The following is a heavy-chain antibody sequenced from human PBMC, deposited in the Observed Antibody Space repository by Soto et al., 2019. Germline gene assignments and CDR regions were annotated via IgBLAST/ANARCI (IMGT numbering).Heavy chain of an antibody. D-gene: IGHD3-16*02. CDR2: IKQDGSEK. J-gene: IGHJ4*02. CDR1: GFTFSVNG. Sequence: EVQLVESGGGLVKPGGSLRLSCAASGFTFSVNGMSWSRQAPGRGLGWWASIKQDGSEKHYVDSVKGRFTISRDNAKNSLYLQMNSLRVEDTAVYYCARVYYDYIWGSYPLVYWGQGTLVTVSS. CDR3: ARVYYDYIWGSYPLVY. V-gene: IGHV3-7*01.